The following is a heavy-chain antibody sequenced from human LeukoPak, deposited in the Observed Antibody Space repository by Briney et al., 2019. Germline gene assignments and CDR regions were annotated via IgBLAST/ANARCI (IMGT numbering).Heavy chain of an antibody. D-gene: IGHD2-15*01. V-gene: IGHV1-18*01. J-gene: IGHJ4*02. CDR1: GYTFTSYG. CDR3: ARDHCSGGSCYFPYYFDY. CDR2: ISAYNGNT. Sequence: ASVKVSCKASGYTFTSYGISWVRQAPGQGLEWMGWISAYNGNTNYAQRLQGRVTMTTDTSTSTAYMELRSLRSDDTAVYYCARDHCSGGSCYFPYYFDYWGQGTLVTVSS.